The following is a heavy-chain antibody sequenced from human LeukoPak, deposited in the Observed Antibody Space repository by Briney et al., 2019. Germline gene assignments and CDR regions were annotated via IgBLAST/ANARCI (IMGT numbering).Heavy chain of an antibody. CDR1: GFTFTTHW. J-gene: IGHJ4*02. V-gene: IGHV3-7*01. CDR2: IKPDGSDK. Sequence: PGGSLRLSRAASGFTFTTHWMNWVRQAPGGGLEWLANIKPDGSDKYYVDSVMGRFTISRDNAKNLVYLQMNSLRTEDTAVYYCSGRSGFSSIYWGQGTLVTVSS. D-gene: IGHD6-19*01. CDR3: SGRSGFSSIY.